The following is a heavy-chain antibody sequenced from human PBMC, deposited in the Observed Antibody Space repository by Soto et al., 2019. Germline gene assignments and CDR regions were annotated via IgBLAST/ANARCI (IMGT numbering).Heavy chain of an antibody. Sequence: GGSLRLSCAASGFTFSSYGMHWVRQAPGKGLEWVAVIWYDGSNKYYADSVKGRFTISRDNSKNTLYLQMNSLRAEDTAVYYCARDKSSSSWPTDWYYGVDVWGQGTTVTVSS. D-gene: IGHD6-13*01. CDR1: GFTFSSYG. J-gene: IGHJ6*02. CDR2: IWYDGSNK. CDR3: ARDKSSSSWPTDWYYGVDV. V-gene: IGHV3-33*01.